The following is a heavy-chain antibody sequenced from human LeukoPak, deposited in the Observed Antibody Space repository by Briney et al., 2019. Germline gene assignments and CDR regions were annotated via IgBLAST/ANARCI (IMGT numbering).Heavy chain of an antibody. Sequence: SETLSLTCTVSGGSISSSSYYWGWIRQPPGKGLEWIGSIYYSGSTYYNPSLKSRVTISVDTSKNQFSLKLSSVTAADTAVYYCARRTRGSSWSNWFDPWGQGTLVTVSS. D-gene: IGHD6-13*01. CDR2: IYYSGST. CDR1: GGSISSSSYY. CDR3: ARRTRGSSWSNWFDP. V-gene: IGHV4-39*01. J-gene: IGHJ5*02.